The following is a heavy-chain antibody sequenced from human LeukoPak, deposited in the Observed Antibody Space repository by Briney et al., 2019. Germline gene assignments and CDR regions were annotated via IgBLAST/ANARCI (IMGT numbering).Heavy chain of an antibody. J-gene: IGHJ6*02. CDR2: INHSGST. CDR3: ARGGGVELRYFDWLFTLYGMDV. Sequence: SETLSLTCAVYGGSFSGYYWSWIRQPPGKGLEWIGEINHSGSTNYNPSLKSRVTISVDTSKNQFSLKLSSVTAADTAVYYCARGGGVELRYFDWLFTLYGMDVWGQGTTVTVSS. D-gene: IGHD3-9*01. V-gene: IGHV4-34*01. CDR1: GGSFSGYY.